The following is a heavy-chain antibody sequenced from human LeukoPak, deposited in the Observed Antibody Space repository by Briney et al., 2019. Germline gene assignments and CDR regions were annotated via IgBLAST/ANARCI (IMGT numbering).Heavy chain of an antibody. V-gene: IGHV1-8*03. CDR3: ARGQGSGWNYYYYYYMDV. D-gene: IGHD6-19*01. Sequence: ASVKVSCKASGYTFTSYGISWARQATGQGLEWMGWMNPNSGNTGYAQKFQGRVTITRNTSISTAYMELSSLRSEDTAVYYCARGQGSGWNYYYYYYMDVWGKGTTVTVSS. J-gene: IGHJ6*03. CDR2: MNPNSGNT. CDR1: GYTFTSYG.